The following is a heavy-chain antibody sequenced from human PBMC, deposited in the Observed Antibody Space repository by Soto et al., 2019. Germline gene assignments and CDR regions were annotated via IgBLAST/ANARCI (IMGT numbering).Heavy chain of an antibody. J-gene: IGHJ6*03. Sequence: SGGSLRLSCAASGFTFSDYYMNWIRQSPGKGLEWVAYVSRGATTIYYADSVKGRFTISRDNAKNSLYLQMNSLRAEDTAVYYCARDVRPGTTSYYYMDVWGEGTTVTVSS. CDR3: ARDVRPGTTSYYYMDV. CDR1: GFTFSDYY. D-gene: IGHD1-1*01. CDR2: VSRGATTI. V-gene: IGHV3-11*01.